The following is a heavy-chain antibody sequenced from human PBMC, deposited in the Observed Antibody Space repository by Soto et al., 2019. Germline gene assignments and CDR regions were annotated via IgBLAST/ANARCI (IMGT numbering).Heavy chain of an antibody. Sequence: QVTLKESGPVLVKPTETLTLTCTVSGFSLSNARMGVSWIRQPPGKALEWLAPIFSNDEKSYTTPLKSRLTIAKXXSXSXXGLTSTNMDPVDTATYYCARIRRYSGYDYRPPIDYWGQGTLVTVSS. CDR3: ARIRRYSGYDYRPPIDY. D-gene: IGHD5-12*01. CDR1: GFSLSNARMG. CDR2: IFSNDEK. J-gene: IGHJ4*02. V-gene: IGHV2-26*01.